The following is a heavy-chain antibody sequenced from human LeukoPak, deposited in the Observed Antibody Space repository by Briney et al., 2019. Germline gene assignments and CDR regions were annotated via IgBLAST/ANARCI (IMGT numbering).Heavy chain of an antibody. CDR2: IYTSGST. V-gene: IGHV4-4*07. J-gene: IGHJ4*02. CDR1: GGSISSYY. Sequence: SETLSLTCTVSGGSISSYYWSWIRQPAGKGLEWIGRIYTSGSTNYNPSLTSRVTMSVDTSKNQFSLKLSSVTAADTAVYYCARSVYSYGTYYFDYWGQGTLVTVSS. CDR3: ARSVYSYGTYYFDY. D-gene: IGHD5-18*01.